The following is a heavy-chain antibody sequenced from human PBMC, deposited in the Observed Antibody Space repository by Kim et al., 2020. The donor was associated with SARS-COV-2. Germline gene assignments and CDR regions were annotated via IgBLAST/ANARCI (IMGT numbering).Heavy chain of an antibody. D-gene: IGHD6-19*01. Sequence: ASVKVSCKASGYTFTSYGISWVRQAPGQGLEWMGWISAYNGNTNYAQKLQGRVTMTTDTSTSTAYMELRSLRSDDTAVYYCARWSGIAVAGNSYYYGMDVWGQGTTVTVSS. CDR3: ARWSGIAVAGNSYYYGMDV. J-gene: IGHJ6*02. V-gene: IGHV1-18*01. CDR1: GYTFTSYG. CDR2: ISAYNGNT.